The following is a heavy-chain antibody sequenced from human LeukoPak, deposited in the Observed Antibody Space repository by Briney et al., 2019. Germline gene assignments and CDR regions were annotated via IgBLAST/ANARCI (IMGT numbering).Heavy chain of an antibody. CDR1: GGSISSSSYY. CDR2: IYYSGST. D-gene: IGHD6-19*01. Sequence: SETLSLTCTVSGGSISSSSYYWGWIRQPPGKGLEWIGSIYYSGSTYYNPSLKSRVTISVDTSKNQFSLKLSSVIAADTAVYYCAREEYSSGWYGYSFDYWGQGTLVTVSS. J-gene: IGHJ4*02. V-gene: IGHV4-39*07. CDR3: AREEYSSGWYGYSFDY.